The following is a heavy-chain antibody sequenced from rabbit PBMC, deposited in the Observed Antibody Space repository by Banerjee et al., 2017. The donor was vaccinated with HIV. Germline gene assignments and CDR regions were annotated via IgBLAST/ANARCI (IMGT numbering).Heavy chain of an antibody. J-gene: IGHJ4*01. CDR1: GFIFSDNYA. Sequence: QSLEESGGDLVKPGASLTLTCTASGFIFSDNYAMCWVRQVPGKGLELIACIYIGSGRTWYASWVNGRFTITRSTSLNTVDLKMTSLTAADTATYFCARDGYAGHGYPNLWGQGTLVTVS. V-gene: IGHV1S43*01. CDR3: ARDGYAGHGYPNL. CDR2: IYIGSGRT. D-gene: IGHD6-1*01.